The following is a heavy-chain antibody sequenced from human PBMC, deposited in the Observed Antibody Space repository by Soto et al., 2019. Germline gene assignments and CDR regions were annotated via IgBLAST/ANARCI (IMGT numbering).Heavy chain of an antibody. CDR1: GFTFSSYW. D-gene: IGHD3-9*01. CDR3: ASGYYDILTGYS. Sequence: GGSLRLSCAASGFTFSSYWMHWVRQAPGKGLEWVSSISSSSSYIYYADSVKGRFTISRDNAKNSLYLQMNSLRAEDTAVYYCASGYYDILTGYSWGQGTLVTVSS. CDR2: ISSSSSYI. J-gene: IGHJ4*02. V-gene: IGHV3-21*01.